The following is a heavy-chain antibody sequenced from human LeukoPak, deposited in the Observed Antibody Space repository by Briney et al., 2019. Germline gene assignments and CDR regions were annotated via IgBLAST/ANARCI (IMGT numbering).Heavy chain of an antibody. J-gene: IGHJ4*02. CDR2: INPNSGGT. CDR3: ARTERIAVAGTSDY. Sequence: ASVNVSFTASGYTFTGYYMHWVRQAPGQGLEGMGWINPNSGGTNYAQKFQGRVTMTRDTSISTAYMELSRLRSDDTAVYYCARTERIAVAGTSDYWGQGTLVTVSS. CDR1: GYTFTGYY. D-gene: IGHD6-19*01. V-gene: IGHV1-2*02.